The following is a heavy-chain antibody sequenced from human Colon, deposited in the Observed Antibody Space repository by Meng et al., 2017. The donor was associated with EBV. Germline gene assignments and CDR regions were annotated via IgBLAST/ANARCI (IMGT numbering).Heavy chain of an antibody. Sequence: QLWWPGSVPGLLEPSGARSLTGAGSSASISSKNWWSWVRQPPGKGLEWIGEIYHGGNPTYNPSLKSRVTISVDRSNDQFSLSLSSVTAADTAVYYCARGNAYNAPSFDYWGQGTLVTVSS. J-gene: IGHJ4*02. D-gene: IGHD5-24*01. V-gene: IGHV4-4*02. CDR2: IYHGGNP. CDR1: SASISSKNW. CDR3: ARGNAYNAPSFDY.